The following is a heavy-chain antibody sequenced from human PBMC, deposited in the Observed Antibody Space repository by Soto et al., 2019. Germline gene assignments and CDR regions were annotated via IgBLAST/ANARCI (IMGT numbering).Heavy chain of an antibody. D-gene: IGHD3-10*01. CDR3: AKDSYGSGRGTFDY. CDR2: ISYDGSNK. V-gene: IGHV3-30*18. CDR1: GFTFSSYG. Sequence: GSLRLSCAASGFTFSSYGMHWVRQAPGKGLEWVAVISYDGSNKYYADSVKGRSTISRDNSKNTLYLQMNSLRAEDTAVYYCAKDSYGSGRGTFDYWGQGTLVTVSS. J-gene: IGHJ4*02.